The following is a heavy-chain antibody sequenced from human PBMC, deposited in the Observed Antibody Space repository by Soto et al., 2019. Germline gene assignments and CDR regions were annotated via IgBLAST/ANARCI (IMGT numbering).Heavy chain of an antibody. CDR3: ARDKDYDFWLGAFDI. Sequence: GGSLRLSCAASGFTVSSNYMSWVRQAPGKGLEWVSVIYSGGSTYYADSVKGRFTISRDNSKNTLYLQMNSLRAEDTAVYYCARDKDYDFWLGAFDIWGQGTMVTVSS. J-gene: IGHJ3*02. CDR1: GFTVSSNY. D-gene: IGHD3-3*01. CDR2: IYSGGST. V-gene: IGHV3-53*01.